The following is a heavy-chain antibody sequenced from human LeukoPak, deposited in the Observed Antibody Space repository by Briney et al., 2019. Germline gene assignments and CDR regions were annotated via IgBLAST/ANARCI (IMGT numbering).Heavy chain of an antibody. Sequence: GGSLRLSCAASGFTFASYSMNWVRQAPGKGVEWGSSISGDSTYIYNAGSVKGRFTISRDNAQASLYLQMNSLRADDTAVYYCARVSGRLERQSDLDYWGQGTLVIVSS. CDR2: ISGDSTYI. CDR3: ARVSGRLERQSDLDY. CDR1: GFTFASYS. V-gene: IGHV3-21*01. D-gene: IGHD1-1*01. J-gene: IGHJ4*02.